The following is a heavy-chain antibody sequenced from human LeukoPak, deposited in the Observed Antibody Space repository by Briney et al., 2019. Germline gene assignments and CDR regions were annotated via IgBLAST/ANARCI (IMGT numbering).Heavy chain of an antibody. D-gene: IGHD3-22*01. CDR1: GYTFTGYY. CDR3: ARDHRTTMIVVVTQFDY. CDR2: IRPNSGGT. Sequence: VSVKVSCKASGYTFTGYYMHWVRQAPGQGLEWMGWIRPNSGGTNYAQKFQGRVTMTRDTSISTAYMELSRLRSDDTAVYYCARDHRTTMIVVVTQFDYWGQGTLVTVPS. V-gene: IGHV1-2*02. J-gene: IGHJ4*02.